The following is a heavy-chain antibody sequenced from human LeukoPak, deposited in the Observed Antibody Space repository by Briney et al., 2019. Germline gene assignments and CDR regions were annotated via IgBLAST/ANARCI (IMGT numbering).Heavy chain of an antibody. D-gene: IGHD6-19*01. Sequence: GGSLRLSCAASGFTFSSYAVSWVRQAPGKGLEWVSAISRSGGSTYYADSVKGRFTISRDNSKNTLYLQMNSLRAEDTAVYYCAKNPWLVLRYYYYYMDVWGKGTTVTVSS. V-gene: IGHV3-23*01. CDR1: GFTFSSYA. CDR3: AKNPWLVLRYYYYYMDV. CDR2: ISRSGGST. J-gene: IGHJ6*03.